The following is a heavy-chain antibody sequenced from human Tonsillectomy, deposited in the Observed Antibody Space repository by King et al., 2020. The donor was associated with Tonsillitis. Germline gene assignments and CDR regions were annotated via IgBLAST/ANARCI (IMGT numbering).Heavy chain of an antibody. J-gene: IGHJ6*02. CDR3: ARAPRYNLGPDYHHYGGDA. D-gene: IGHD1-1*01. CDR2: ISGSGTSI. Sequence: VQLVESGGGLVKPGGSLRLSCAASGFTFGTFSMKWVRQAPGKGLEWVSSISGSGTSIFYTDSVKGRFTISRDNAKNSLYLQMNSLRAEDTAVYYCARAPRYNLGPDYHHYGGDAGGQGTTVTVSS. V-gene: IGHV3-21*01. CDR1: GFTFGTFS.